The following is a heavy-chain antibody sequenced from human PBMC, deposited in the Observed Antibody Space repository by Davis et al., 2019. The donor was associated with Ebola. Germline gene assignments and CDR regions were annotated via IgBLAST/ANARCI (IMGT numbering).Heavy chain of an antibody. V-gene: IGHV3-74*01. J-gene: IGHJ6*02. Sequence: HTGGSLRLSCAASGFTFSSYWMHWVRQAPGKGLVWVSRINSDGSSTSYADSVKGRFTISRDNAKNTLYLQMNSLRAEDTAVYYCARAHDTIFGVVIIRDYYYYGMDVWGQGTTVTVSS. CDR2: INSDGSST. D-gene: IGHD3-3*01. CDR3: ARAHDTIFGVVIIRDYYYYGMDV. CDR1: GFTFSSYW.